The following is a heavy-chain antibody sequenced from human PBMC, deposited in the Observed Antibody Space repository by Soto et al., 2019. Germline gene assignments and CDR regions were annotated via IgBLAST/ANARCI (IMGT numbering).Heavy chain of an antibody. V-gene: IGHV2-5*02. Sequence: SGPTLVNPTQTLTLTCTFSGFSLSTSGVGVGWIRQPPGKALEWLALIYWDDDKRYSPSLKSRLTITKDTSKNQVVLTMTNMDPVDTATYYCAHRPSGSSPDILTGYYFSPPFDPWGQGTLVTVSS. CDR2: IYWDDDK. CDR3: AHRPSGSSPDILTGYYFSPPFDP. CDR1: GFSLSTSGVG. D-gene: IGHD3-9*01. J-gene: IGHJ5*02.